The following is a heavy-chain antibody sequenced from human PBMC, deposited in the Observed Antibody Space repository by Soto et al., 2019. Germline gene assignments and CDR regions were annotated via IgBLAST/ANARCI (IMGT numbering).Heavy chain of an antibody. Sequence: ASVKVSCKASGGTFSSYAISWVRQAPGQGLEWMGGIIPIFGTANYAQKFQGRVTITADESTSTAYMELSSLRSEDTAVYYCARNPRGAAAIPPYSHGMDVWGQRTTV. CDR1: GGTFSSYA. CDR3: ARNPRGAAAIPPYSHGMDV. CDR2: IIPIFGTA. J-gene: IGHJ6*02. V-gene: IGHV1-69*13. D-gene: IGHD2-2*02.